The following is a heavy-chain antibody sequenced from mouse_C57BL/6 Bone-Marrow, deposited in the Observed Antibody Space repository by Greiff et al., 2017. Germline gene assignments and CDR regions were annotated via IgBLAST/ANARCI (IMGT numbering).Heavy chain of an antibody. D-gene: IGHD3-2*02. CDR3: ARSGQLRPPFAY. J-gene: IGHJ3*01. V-gene: IGHV1-42*01. CDR1: GYSFTGYY. CDR2: INPSTGGT. Sequence: EVQLQQSGPELVKPGASVTISCKASGYSFTGYYMNWVKQSPEKSLEWIGEINPSTGGTTYNQKFKAKDTLTVDKSSSTAYMQLKSLTSEDSAVYYCARSGQLRPPFAYWGQGTLVTVSA.